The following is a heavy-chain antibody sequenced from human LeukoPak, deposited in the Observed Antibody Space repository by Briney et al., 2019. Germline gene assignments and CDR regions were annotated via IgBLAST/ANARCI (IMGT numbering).Heavy chain of an antibody. CDR1: GFTFSVYA. V-gene: IGHV3-7*01. D-gene: IGHD2-15*01. CDR2: IKQDGSEK. CDR3: ASVGRDVGP. J-gene: IGHJ5*02. Sequence: GGSLRLSCAASGFTFSVYAMSWVRQAPGKGLEWVANIKQDGSEKYYVDSVKGRFTISRDNAKNSLYLQMNSLRAEDTAVYYCASVGRDVGPWGQGTLVTVSS.